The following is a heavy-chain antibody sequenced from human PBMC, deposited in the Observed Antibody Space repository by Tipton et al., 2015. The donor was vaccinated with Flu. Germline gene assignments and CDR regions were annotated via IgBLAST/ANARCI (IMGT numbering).Heavy chain of an antibody. Sequence: LRLSCTVSGGSISSSSYYWGWIRQPPGKGLEWIGSIYYSGSTYYNPSLKSRVTISVDTSKNQFSLKLSSVTAADTAVYYCARRVVVAAFDIWGQGTMVTVSS. CDR2: IYYSGST. D-gene: IGHD2-15*01. J-gene: IGHJ3*02. V-gene: IGHV4-39*01. CDR1: GGSISSSSYY. CDR3: ARRVVVAAFDI.